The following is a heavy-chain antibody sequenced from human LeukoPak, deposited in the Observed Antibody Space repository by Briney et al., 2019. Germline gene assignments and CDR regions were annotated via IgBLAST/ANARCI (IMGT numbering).Heavy chain of an antibody. CDR1: GGSISSYY. V-gene: IGHV4-34*01. J-gene: IGHJ4*02. Sequence: SETLSLTCTVSGGSISSYYWSWIRQPPGKGLEWIGEINHSGSTNYNPSLKSRVTISVDTSKNQFSLKLSSVTAADTAVYYCARGGKIAVAGTYYWGQGTLVTVSS. D-gene: IGHD6-19*01. CDR2: INHSGST. CDR3: ARGGKIAVAGTYY.